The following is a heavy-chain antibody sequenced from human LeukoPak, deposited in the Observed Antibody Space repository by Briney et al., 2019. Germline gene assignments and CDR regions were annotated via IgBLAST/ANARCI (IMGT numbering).Heavy chain of an antibody. D-gene: IGHD4-17*01. V-gene: IGHV4-39*01. CDR3: AGTVYYFDY. CDR1: GGSISSSTYY. Sequence: SETLSLTCSVSGGSISSSTYYWVWVRQPPGKGLEWIGSIYYSGNSYYNPSLKSRVTISVDTSKNQFSLKLSSVTAADTAVYYCAGTVYYFDYWGQGTLVTVSS. CDR2: IYYSGNS. J-gene: IGHJ4*02.